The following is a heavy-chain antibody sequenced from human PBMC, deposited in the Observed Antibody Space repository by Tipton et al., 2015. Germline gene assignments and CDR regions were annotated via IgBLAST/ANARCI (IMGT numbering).Heavy chain of an antibody. CDR2: IQPGDSQT. V-gene: IGHV5-51*01. Sequence: VQLVQSGAEVKKPGESLKISCKGSGYSFTSYWIGWVRQMPGKGLEWMGFIQPGDSQTRYSPSFQGQVTFSVDKSISTAYLQWSGLKASDSAMYYCARHVLGVAAAGLALDVWGQGTTVTVSS. CDR1: GYSFTSYW. D-gene: IGHD6-13*01. CDR3: ARHVLGVAAAGLALDV. J-gene: IGHJ6*02.